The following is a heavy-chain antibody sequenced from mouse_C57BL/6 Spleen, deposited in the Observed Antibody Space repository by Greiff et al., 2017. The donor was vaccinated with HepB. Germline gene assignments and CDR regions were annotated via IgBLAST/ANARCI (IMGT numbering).Heavy chain of an antibody. J-gene: IGHJ4*01. V-gene: IGHV2-5*01. Sequence: VQLQESGPGLVQPSQSLSITCTVSGFSLTSYGVHWVRQSPGKGLEWLGVIWRGGSTDYNAAFMSRLSITKDNSKSQVFFKMNSLQADDTAIYYCAGSRGYYYAMDYWGQGTSVTVSS. CDR1: GFSLTSYG. CDR2: IWRGGST. CDR3: AGSRGYYYAMDY. D-gene: IGHD1-1*01.